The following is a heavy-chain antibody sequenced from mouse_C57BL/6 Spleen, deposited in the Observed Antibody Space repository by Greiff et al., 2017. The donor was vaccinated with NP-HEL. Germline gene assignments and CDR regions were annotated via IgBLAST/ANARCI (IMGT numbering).Heavy chain of an antibody. CDR1: GFTFSSYG. CDR2: ISSGGSYT. D-gene: IGHD1-1*01. J-gene: IGHJ1*03. V-gene: IGHV5-6*01. Sequence: EVMLVESGGDLVKPGGSLKLSCAASGFTFSSYGMSWVRQTPDKRLEWVATISSGGSYTYYPDSVKGRFTISRDNAKNTLYLQMSSLKSEDTAMYYGARPPYGSSYWYFEVWGTGTTVTVSS. CDR3: ARPPYGSSYWYFEV.